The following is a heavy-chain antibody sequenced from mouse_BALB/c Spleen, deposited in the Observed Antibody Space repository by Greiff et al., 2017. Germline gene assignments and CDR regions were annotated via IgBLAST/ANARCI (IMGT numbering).Heavy chain of an antibody. CDR1: GFSLTGYG. CDR2: IWGYGST. V-gene: IGHV2-6-7*01. J-gene: IGHJ4*01. Sequence: VKLQESGPGLVAPSQCLSITCTVSGFSLTGYGVNWVRQAPGKGLEWLGRIWGYGSTEYNSALKSRLSISKDNSKSQVFLKMNSLQTDDTARYYCARDRYTSLDYYGMDYWGQGTLVTVSA. D-gene: IGHD2-14*01. CDR3: ARDRYTSLDYYGMDY.